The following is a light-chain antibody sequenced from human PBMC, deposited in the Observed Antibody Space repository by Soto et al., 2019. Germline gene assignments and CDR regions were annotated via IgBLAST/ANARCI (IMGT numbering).Light chain of an antibody. Sequence: SYVLTQPPSVSVAPGQTARITCGGNNIGSKSVQWYQQKPGQAPVLVVYDDSDRPSGIPERFSGSKSGDKATLAISRVEAGDEADYYCQVWDRSSDVVFGGGTKVTVL. CDR3: QVWDRSSDVV. J-gene: IGLJ3*02. V-gene: IGLV3-21*02. CDR1: NIGSKS. CDR2: DDS.